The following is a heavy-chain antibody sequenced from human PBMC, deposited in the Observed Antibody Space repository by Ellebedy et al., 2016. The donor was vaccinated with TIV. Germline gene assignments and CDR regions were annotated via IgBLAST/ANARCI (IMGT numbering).Heavy chain of an antibody. J-gene: IGHJ4*02. CDR3: ARDLEHYYDSSGYYGGDY. CDR1: GFSFSSYG. Sequence: GESLKISCAASGFSFSSYGMHWVRQAPAKGLEWVAVVSFDGSNKYYADSVKGRFTISRDNSKNTLYLQMNSLRAEDTAVYYCARDLEHYYDSSGYYGGDYWGQGTLVTVSS. V-gene: IGHV3-30*03. CDR2: VSFDGSNK. D-gene: IGHD3-22*01.